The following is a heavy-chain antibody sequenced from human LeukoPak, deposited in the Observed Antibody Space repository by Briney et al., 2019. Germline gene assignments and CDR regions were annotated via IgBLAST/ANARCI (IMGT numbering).Heavy chain of an antibody. CDR1: GFTFSTYW. J-gene: IGHJ3*02. D-gene: IGHD3-22*01. V-gene: IGHV3-74*01. Sequence: GGSLRLSCAASGFTFSTYWMHWVRQAPGKGLVWVSRINSDGSGTSYADSVKGRFTISRDNAKNTLYLQMNSLRAEDTAVYYCASYCYDNGGYWDAFDIWGQGTMVTVSS. CDR2: INSDGSGT. CDR3: ASYCYDNGGYWDAFDI.